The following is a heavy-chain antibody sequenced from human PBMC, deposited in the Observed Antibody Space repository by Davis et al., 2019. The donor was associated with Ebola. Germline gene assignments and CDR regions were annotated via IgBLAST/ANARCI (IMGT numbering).Heavy chain of an antibody. CDR3: ARLTAYDDFYIPADL. CDR1: GYIFPRHF. V-gene: IGHV1-3*01. J-gene: IGHJ5*02. CDR2: ISAGDGKT. Sequence: ASVKVSCKAAGYIFPRHFIHWVRQVPGQRLEWMGWISAGDGKTEYSQKFQGRVTITRDTSASTAYLEVTSLRSEDTAVYYCARLTAYDDFYIPADLWGQGTLVTVSS. D-gene: IGHD3-3*01.